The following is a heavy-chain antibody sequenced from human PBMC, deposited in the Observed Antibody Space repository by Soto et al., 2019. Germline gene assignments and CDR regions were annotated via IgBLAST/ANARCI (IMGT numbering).Heavy chain of an antibody. J-gene: IGHJ6*02. CDR3: AKDLIVGSTYYYYGMDV. V-gene: IGHV3-30*18. Sequence: GGSLRLSCAASGFTFSSYGMHWVRQAPGKGLEWVAVISYDGSNKYYADSVKGRFTISRDNSKNTPYLQMNSLRAEDTAVYYCAKDLIVGSTYYYYGMDVWGQGTTVTVSS. CDR2: ISYDGSNK. CDR1: GFTFSSYG. D-gene: IGHD1-26*01.